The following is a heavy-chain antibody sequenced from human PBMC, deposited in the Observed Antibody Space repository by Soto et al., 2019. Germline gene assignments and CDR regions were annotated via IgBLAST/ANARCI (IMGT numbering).Heavy chain of an antibody. CDR1: GFTFSSYS. CDR2: ISSSSSYI. CDR3: ARDSFTDGGSYYPFAFDI. J-gene: IGHJ3*02. Sequence: EVQLVESGGGLVKPGGSLRLSCAASGFTFSSYSMNWVRQAPGKGLEWVSSISSSSSYIYYADSVKGRFTISRDNAKNSLYLQMNSLRAEDTAVYYCARDSFTDGGSYYPFAFDIWGQGTMVTVSS. V-gene: IGHV3-21*01. D-gene: IGHD1-26*01.